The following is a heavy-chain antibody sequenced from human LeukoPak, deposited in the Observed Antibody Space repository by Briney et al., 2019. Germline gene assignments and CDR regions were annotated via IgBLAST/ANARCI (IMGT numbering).Heavy chain of an antibody. CDR3: ARGYVRFGELLLSFDY. CDR1: GFTFSSYA. CDR2: ISSNGGST. J-gene: IGHJ4*02. V-gene: IGHV3-64*01. Sequence: GGSLRLSCAASGFTFSSYAMHWVRQAPGKGLEYVSAISSNGGSTYYANSVKGRFTISRDNSKNTLYLQMGSLRAEDMAVYYCARGYVRFGELLLSFDYWGQGTLVTVSS. D-gene: IGHD3-10*01.